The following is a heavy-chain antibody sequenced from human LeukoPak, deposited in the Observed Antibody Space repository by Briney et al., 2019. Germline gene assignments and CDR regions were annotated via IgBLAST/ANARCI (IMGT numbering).Heavy chain of an antibody. Sequence: SQTLSLTSVISRDSLSSNSAASNCTRQSPSSCLEWLGRTFYRSTRDNDYAGTVKSRITISPDTSKNQFSLQLNSVTPEDTAVYYCAREPAAGYYYYGMDVWGQGTTVTVSS. CDR3: AREPAAGYYYYGMDV. D-gene: IGHD6-13*01. J-gene: IGHJ6*02. CDR2: TFYRSTRDN. CDR1: RDSLSSNSAA. V-gene: IGHV6-1*01.